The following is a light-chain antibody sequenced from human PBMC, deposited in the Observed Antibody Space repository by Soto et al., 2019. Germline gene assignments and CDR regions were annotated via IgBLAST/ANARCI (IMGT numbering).Light chain of an antibody. CDR1: QSVSSY. CDR2: DAT. Sequence: EIVLTQSPATLSLSPGERAPLSCRASQSVSSYLAWYRQKLGQAPRLLIYDATNRATGLRARFSGSGCGTDFTFALTSLEPEDLAVYYIQHSSTGPLTFGGWTKV. J-gene: IGKJ4*01. V-gene: IGKV3-11*01. CDR3: QHSSTGPLT.